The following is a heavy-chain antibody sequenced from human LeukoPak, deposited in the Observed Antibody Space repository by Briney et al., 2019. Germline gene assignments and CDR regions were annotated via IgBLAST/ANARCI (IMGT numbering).Heavy chain of an antibody. D-gene: IGHD6-19*01. J-gene: IGHJ5*02. CDR2: INAGNGNT. V-gene: IGHV1-3*01. CDR1: GYTFTSYA. Sequence: ASVKVSCKASGYTFTSYAMHWVRQAPGQRLEWMGWINAGNGNTKYSQKFQGRVTITRDTSASTAYMELSSLRSEDTAVYYCARAFFSSGWVWFDPWGQGTLVTVSS. CDR3: ARAFFSSGWVWFDP.